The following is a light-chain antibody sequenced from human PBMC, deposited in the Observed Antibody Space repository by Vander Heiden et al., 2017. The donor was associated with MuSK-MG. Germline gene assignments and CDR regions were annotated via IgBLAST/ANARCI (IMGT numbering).Light chain of an antibody. V-gene: IGKV3-11*01. CDR1: QSVGTY. CDR2: DAS. J-gene: IGKJ4*01. Sequence: DIVLTQSPATLSLSPGERATLSCRASQSVGTYLAWYQQKPGQAPRLLIYDASNRATGIPARFSGSGSGTDFSLIISSLEPEDFAVYYCQQRSDWLTFGGGTKVEIK. CDR3: QQRSDWLT.